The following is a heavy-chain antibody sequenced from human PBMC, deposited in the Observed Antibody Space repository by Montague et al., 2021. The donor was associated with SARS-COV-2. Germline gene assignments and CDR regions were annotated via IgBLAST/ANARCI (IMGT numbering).Heavy chain of an antibody. D-gene: IGHD6-19*01. CDR2: ISSSSSHI. CDR1: GFTFSSYS. Sequence: SLRLSCAASGFTFSSYSMNWVRQAPGKGLEWVSSISSSSSHIYYADSVKGRFTISRDNAKNSLYLQMSSLRAEDTAVYYCARNLGSGWAFFDYWGQGTLVTVSS. J-gene: IGHJ4*02. V-gene: IGHV3-21*01. CDR3: ARNLGSGWAFFDY.